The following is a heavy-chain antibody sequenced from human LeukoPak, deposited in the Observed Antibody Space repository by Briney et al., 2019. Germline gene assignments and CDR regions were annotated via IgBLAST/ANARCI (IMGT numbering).Heavy chain of an antibody. Sequence: GGSLRLSCAASGFTFSAYSMNWVRQAPGKGLEWVSSITSSSTTMYYADSVKGRFTISRDNAKNSLYLQMNSLRAEDTAVYYCAMSFDYWGQGTLVTVSP. V-gene: IGHV3-48*04. CDR1: GFTFSAYS. CDR3: AMSFDY. CDR2: ITSSSTTM. J-gene: IGHJ4*02.